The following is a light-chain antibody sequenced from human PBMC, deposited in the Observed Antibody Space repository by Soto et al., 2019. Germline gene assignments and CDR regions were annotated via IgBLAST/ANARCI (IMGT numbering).Light chain of an antibody. CDR2: GAS. Sequence: EIVLTQSPGTLSLSPGERATLSCRASQSISSSYLAWYQQKPGQAPRLLIYGASSRATGIPDRFSGSGSGTDFTLTISRLEPEDFAVYYCQLYGSSQRTFAQGTKVEIE. V-gene: IGKV3-20*01. CDR1: QSISSSY. CDR3: QLYGSSQRT. J-gene: IGKJ1*01.